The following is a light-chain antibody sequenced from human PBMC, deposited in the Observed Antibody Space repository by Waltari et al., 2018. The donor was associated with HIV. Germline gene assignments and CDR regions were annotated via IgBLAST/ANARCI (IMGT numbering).Light chain of an antibody. V-gene: IGKV1-9*01. Sequence: DIQLTQSPSFLSASVGDRVTINCRARRDIATYLVWYQQKPGKAPRLLIHAASTLQSGVPSRFSGSGSGTEFTLTISSLQPEDFATYSCQQLHTYPLTFAQGTRVEIE. J-gene: IGKJ5*01. CDR3: QQLHTYPLT. CDR2: AAS. CDR1: RDIATY.